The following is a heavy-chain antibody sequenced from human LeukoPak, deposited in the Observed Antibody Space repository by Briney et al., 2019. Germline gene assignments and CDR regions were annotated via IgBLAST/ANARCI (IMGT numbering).Heavy chain of an antibody. CDR3: ARHGHYYDSSGYYTPFDY. D-gene: IGHD3-22*01. Sequence: SETLSLTCTVSGGSISSSSYYWGWIRQPPGKGLEWIGSIYYSGGTYYHPSLKSQVTISVDTSKNQFSLKLSFVTAADTAVYYCARHGHYYDSSGYYTPFDYWGQGTLVTVSS. V-gene: IGHV4-39*01. CDR1: GGSISSSSYY. CDR2: IYYSGGT. J-gene: IGHJ4*02.